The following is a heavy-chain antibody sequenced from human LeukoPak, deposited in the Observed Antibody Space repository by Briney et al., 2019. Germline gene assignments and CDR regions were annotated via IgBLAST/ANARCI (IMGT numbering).Heavy chain of an antibody. CDR2: ISTRSGII. V-gene: IGHV3-48*02. CDR3: ARYGGYCSGPSCPEMAHNWFDP. CDR1: GFTFSCYS. D-gene: IGHD2-2*01. J-gene: IGHJ5*02. Sequence: GSLRLFLVSSGFTFSCYSMKWVRQGSGKGLEWVSFISTRSGIIYYADSVKGRFTISRDNAKNSLYLQMNSLRDEDTAVYYCARYGGYCSGPSCPEMAHNWFDPWGQGTLVTVSS.